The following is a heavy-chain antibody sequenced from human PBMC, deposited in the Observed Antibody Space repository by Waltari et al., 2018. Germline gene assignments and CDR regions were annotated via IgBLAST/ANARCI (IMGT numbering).Heavy chain of an antibody. J-gene: IGHJ6*02. CDR1: GFSFGDYA. V-gene: IGHV3-64D*08. Sequence: MQLVESGGGLVQPGGSLRLSCSAFGFSFGDYAMYWVRQAPGKGLEYVSLINTYGDDPYYADSVKGRFTISRDNSEDILYLQMSSLRFEDTAVYYCVRMLGGVGMDVWGQGTTVTVSS. CDR2: INTYGDDP. CDR3: VRMLGGVGMDV. D-gene: IGHD3-10*02.